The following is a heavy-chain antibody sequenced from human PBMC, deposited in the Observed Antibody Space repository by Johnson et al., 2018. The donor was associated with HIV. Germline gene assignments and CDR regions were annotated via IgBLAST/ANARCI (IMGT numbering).Heavy chain of an antibody. V-gene: IGHV3-66*01. J-gene: IGHJ3*02. D-gene: IGHD3-22*01. CDR1: GFRFDDYG. CDR2: IYSGGST. CDR3: ARGDSSGEAFDI. Sequence: VLLVESGGGVVRPGGSLRLSCAASGFRFDDYGMTWVRQAPGKGLEWVSVIYSGGSTYYADSVKGRFTISRDNSKNTLYLQMNSLRAEDTAVYYCARGDSSGEAFDIWGQGTMVTVSS.